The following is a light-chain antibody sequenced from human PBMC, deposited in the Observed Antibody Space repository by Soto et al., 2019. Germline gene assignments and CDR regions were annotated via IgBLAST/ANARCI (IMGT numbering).Light chain of an antibody. CDR2: EAS. CDR1: QSVTSSY. V-gene: IGKV3-20*01. Sequence: EIVLTQSPGTLSLSPGERATLSCRASQSVTSSYLAWYQQKPGQAPRLLMYEASSRATGIPDRFSGSGSGIDFTLTISRLEAEDFAVYYCQQSSSSPTTFGQGTRLEI. J-gene: IGKJ5*01. CDR3: QQSSSSPTT.